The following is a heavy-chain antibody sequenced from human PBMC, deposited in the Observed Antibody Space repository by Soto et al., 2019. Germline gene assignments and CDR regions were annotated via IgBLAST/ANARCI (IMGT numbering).Heavy chain of an antibody. V-gene: IGHV4-59*12. CDR3: ARGTTTVTTCDY. J-gene: IGHJ4*02. Sequence: PSETLSLTCTVSGGSISSYYWSWIRQPPGKGLECIGYIYHSGSTYYNPSLKSRVTISVDRSKNQLSLKLSSVTAADTAVYYCARGTTTVTTCDYWGQGTLVTVSS. CDR1: GGSISSYY. D-gene: IGHD4-17*01. CDR2: IYHSGST.